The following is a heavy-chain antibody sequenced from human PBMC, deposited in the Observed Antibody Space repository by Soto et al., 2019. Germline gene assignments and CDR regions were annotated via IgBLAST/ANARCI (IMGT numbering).Heavy chain of an antibody. CDR3: ARDADILTGSDAFDI. CDR2: IGTSSSYT. V-gene: IGHV3-11*05. CDR1: GFTFSDYY. J-gene: IGHJ3*02. Sequence: GGSLRLSCAASGFTFSDYYMSWIRQAPGKGLEWVSYIGTSSSYTNYADSVKGRFTISRDNAKNSLYLQMNSLRAEDTAVYYCARDADILTGSDAFDIWGQGTMVTVSS. D-gene: IGHD3-9*01.